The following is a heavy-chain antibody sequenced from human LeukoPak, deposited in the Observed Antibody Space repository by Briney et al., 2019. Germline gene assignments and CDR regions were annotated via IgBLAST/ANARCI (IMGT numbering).Heavy chain of an antibody. CDR2: IYTSGTT. Sequence: SSETLSLTCTVSDDPINSGVYYWNWIRQPAGKGLEWIGHIYTSGTTTNSNPSLKSRVTISVDTSKNQFSLKLSSVTAADTAVYYCARARPLGYCTNGVCYRGAFDIWGQGTMVTVSS. CDR1: DDPINSGVYY. CDR3: ARARPLGYCTNGVCYRGAFDI. J-gene: IGHJ3*02. D-gene: IGHD2-8*01. V-gene: IGHV4-61*09.